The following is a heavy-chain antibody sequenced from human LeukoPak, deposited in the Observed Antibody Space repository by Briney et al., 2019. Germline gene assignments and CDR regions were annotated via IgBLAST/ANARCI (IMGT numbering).Heavy chain of an antibody. CDR2: ISGNGVST. D-gene: IGHD1-26*01. Sequence: PGGSLRLSCAASGLTFSTYAMSWVRQAPGKGLEWVSAISGNGVSTYYADSVKGRFIISRDNSKNTLFLQMNSLRAEDTAVYYCVKDAGYSLDYFDYWGQGVLVTVSS. V-gene: IGHV3-23*01. CDR1: GLTFSTYA. J-gene: IGHJ4*02. CDR3: VKDAGYSLDYFDY.